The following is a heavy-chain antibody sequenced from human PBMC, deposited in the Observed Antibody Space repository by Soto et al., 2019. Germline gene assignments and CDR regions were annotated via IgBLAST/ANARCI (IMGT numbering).Heavy chain of an antibody. CDR1: SGSISSSDYY. CDR3: SRFITLGKDYGVDE. D-gene: IGHD3-16*02. Sequence: TLSLTCAVSSGSISSSDYYWSLIRQPPGKGLEWIGYINYIGSIYYKPSLKSRLSISIVSSKYKFPLMLTSVTVVDSAGYFWSRFITLGKDYGVDEWGQGTTVTVS. V-gene: IGHV4-30-4*01. J-gene: IGHJ6*02. CDR2: INYIGSI.